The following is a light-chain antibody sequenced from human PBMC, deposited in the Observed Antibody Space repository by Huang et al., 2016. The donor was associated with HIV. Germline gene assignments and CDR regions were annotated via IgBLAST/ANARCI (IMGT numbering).Light chain of an antibody. J-gene: IGKJ4*01. CDR2: DAS. CDR3: QQNYSTPLT. Sequence: DIRMTQSPSFLSASVGDRVTITCRASQSIHAYLNWYQQKGGRAPKVLIYDASRLESGVPSRFRGRASGTDFTLTSTGLQAEEFATYFWQQNYSTPLTFGGGTTVDIK. CDR1: QSIHAY. V-gene: IGKV1-39*01.